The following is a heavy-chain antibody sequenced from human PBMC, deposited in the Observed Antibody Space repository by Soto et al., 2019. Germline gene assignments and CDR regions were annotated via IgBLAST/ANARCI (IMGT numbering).Heavy chain of an antibody. CDR3: ARDIVVLPAAQQLYGMDV. Sequence: GESLKISCKGSGYSFTSYWISWVRQMPGKGLEWMGRIDPSDSYTNYSPSFQGHVTISADKSISTAYLQWSSLKASDTAMYYCARDIVVLPAAQQLYGMDVWCQGTTVTVSS. D-gene: IGHD2-2*01. V-gene: IGHV5-10-1*01. CDR1: GYSFTSYW. J-gene: IGHJ6*02. CDR2: IDPSDSYT.